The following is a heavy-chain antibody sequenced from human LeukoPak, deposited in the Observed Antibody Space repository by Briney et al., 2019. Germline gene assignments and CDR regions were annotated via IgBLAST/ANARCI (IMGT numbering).Heavy chain of an antibody. V-gene: IGHV4-59*08. J-gene: IGHJ3*02. CDR1: GGSISSYY. CDR2: IYYSGST. CDR3: ASEFWSGSSAAFDI. D-gene: IGHD3-3*01. Sequence: PSEALSLTCTVSGGSISSYYWSWIRQPPGKGLEWIGYIYYSGSTNYNPSLKSRVTISVDTSKNQFSLKLSSVTAADTAVYYCASEFWSGSSAAFDIWGQGTMVTVSS.